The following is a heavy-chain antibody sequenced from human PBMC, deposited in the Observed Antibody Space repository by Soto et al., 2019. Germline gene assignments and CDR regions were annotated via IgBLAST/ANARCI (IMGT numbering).Heavy chain of an antibody. D-gene: IGHD3-9*01. CDR3: ARQTGLRYFDTGYYMDV. V-gene: IGHV4-39*01. Sequence: QLQLQESGPGLVKPSETLSLTCTVSGGSISSSSYYWDWIRQPPGKGLEWIGSIYYSGSTYYNPSLKSRVTISVDTSKNQFSLKLSSVTAADTAVYYCARQTGLRYFDTGYYMDVWGKGTTVTVSS. CDR2: IYYSGST. CDR1: GGSISSSSYY. J-gene: IGHJ6*03.